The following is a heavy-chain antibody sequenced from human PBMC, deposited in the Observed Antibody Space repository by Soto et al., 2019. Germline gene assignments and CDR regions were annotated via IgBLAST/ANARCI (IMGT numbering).Heavy chain of an antibody. V-gene: IGHV5-51*01. CDR1: GYTFAGYW. Sequence: PGESRPISWQCSGYTFAGYWIAWVRQMPGKGLELMGIIYPSDSDTRYRPSFQGQVTISADKSISSAYLQWSSLRASDTAMYYCARGGVSTRTFDYCGQGTPVTVSS. CDR2: IYPSDSDT. D-gene: IGHD3-3*01. CDR3: ARGGVSTRTFDY. J-gene: IGHJ4*02.